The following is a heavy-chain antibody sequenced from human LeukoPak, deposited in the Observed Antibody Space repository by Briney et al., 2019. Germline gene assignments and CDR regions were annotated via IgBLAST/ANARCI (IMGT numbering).Heavy chain of an antibody. CDR2: IYYSGST. Sequence: SETLSLTCDVSGGSISPYYWSWIRQPPGKGLEWIGYIYYSGSTNYNPSLKSRVTISVDTSKNQFSLKLSSVTAADTAVYYCARGTILDSSGYYPDYWGQGTLVTVSS. D-gene: IGHD3-22*01. V-gene: IGHV4-59*01. CDR1: GGSISPYY. CDR3: ARGTILDSSGYYPDY. J-gene: IGHJ4*02.